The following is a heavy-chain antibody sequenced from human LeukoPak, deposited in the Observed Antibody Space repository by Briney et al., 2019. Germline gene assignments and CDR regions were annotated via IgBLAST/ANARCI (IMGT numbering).Heavy chain of an antibody. CDR2: ISAYNGNT. J-gene: IGHJ4*02. CDR3: ARVRYDYVWGSYFAFDY. D-gene: IGHD3-16*01. CDR1: GYAFTSYG. Sequence: GASVKVSCKASGYAFTSYGISWVRQAPGQGLEWMGWISAYNGNTNYAQKLQGRVTMTTDTSTSTAYMELRSLRSDDTAVYYCARVRYDYVWGSYFAFDYWGQGTLVTVSS. V-gene: IGHV1-18*01.